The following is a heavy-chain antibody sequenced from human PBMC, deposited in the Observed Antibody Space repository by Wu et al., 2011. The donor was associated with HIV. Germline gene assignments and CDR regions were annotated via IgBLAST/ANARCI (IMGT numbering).Heavy chain of an antibody. CDR1: GGTFYSYS. Sequence: QDQLVQSGAEVKKPGSSVKVSCKASGGTFYSYSIAWVRQAPGQGPEWLGRIIPLLGSATYSQRFQGRLTITADKSTSTSYMDLTSLTLDDTAIYYCAREYEGLDAWGYYFDFWAREPWSPSPQ. J-gene: IGHJ4*02. D-gene: IGHD3/OR15-3a*01. CDR2: IIPLLGSA. CDR3: AREYEGLDAWGYYFDF. V-gene: IGHV1-69*04.